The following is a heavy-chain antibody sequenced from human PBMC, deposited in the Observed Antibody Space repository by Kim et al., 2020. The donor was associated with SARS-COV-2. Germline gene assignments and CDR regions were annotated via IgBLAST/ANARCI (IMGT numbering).Heavy chain of an antibody. J-gene: IGHJ4*02. CDR1: GGSISSDGYS. CDR2: IYHSGST. D-gene: IGHD2-15*01. Sequence: SETLSLTCAVSGGSISSDGYSWSWIRQPPGKGLEWIGYIYHSGSTYYNPSLKSRVTISVDRSKNQFSLKLSSVTAADTAVYYCARVGCSGGSCYDPLLYYFDYWGQGTLVTVSS. V-gene: IGHV4-30-2*01. CDR3: ARVGCSGGSCYDPLLYYFDY.